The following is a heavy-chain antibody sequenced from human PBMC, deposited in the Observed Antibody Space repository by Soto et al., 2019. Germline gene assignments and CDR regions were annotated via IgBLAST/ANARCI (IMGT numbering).Heavy chain of an antibody. V-gene: IGHV4-59*01. CDR1: GGSISNYY. D-gene: IGHD1-26*01. J-gene: IGHJ4*02. Sequence: SETLSLTCTVSGGSISNYYCSWIRQPPWKGLEWIGYIYYIGKTNYNPSLKSRVTISADTSKKQLSLKVSSVTAADTAVYYCAGRDGSKKDRHAFDYWGQGTLVPVSS. CDR2: IYYIGKT. CDR3: AGRDGSKKDRHAFDY.